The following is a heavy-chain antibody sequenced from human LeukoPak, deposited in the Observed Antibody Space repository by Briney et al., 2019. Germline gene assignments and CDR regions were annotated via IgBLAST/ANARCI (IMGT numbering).Heavy chain of an antibody. CDR1: GYTFTSYD. J-gene: IGHJ5*02. CDR2: MNPNSGNT. CDR3: ARVRYDFWSGSRLSEWFDP. Sequence: ASVKVSCKASGYTFTSYDINWVRQATGQGLEWMGWMNPNSGNTGYAQKFQGRVTITRNTSISTAYMELSSLRSEDTAVYYCARVRYDFWSGSRLSEWFDPWGQGTLVTVSS. D-gene: IGHD3-3*01. V-gene: IGHV1-8*03.